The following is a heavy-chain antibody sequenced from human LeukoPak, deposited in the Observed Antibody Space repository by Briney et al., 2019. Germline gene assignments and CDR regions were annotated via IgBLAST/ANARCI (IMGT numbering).Heavy chain of an antibody. J-gene: IGHJ3*02. CDR3: ARARATADAFDI. V-gene: IGHV4-30-2*01. CDR2: IYHSGST. Sequence: PSETLSLTCAVSGGSISSGGYSWSWIRQPPGKGLEWIGYIYHSGSTYYNPSLKSRVTISVDRSKNQFSLKLSSVTAADTAVYYCARARATADAFDIWGQGTMVTVSS. CDR1: GGSISSGGYS.